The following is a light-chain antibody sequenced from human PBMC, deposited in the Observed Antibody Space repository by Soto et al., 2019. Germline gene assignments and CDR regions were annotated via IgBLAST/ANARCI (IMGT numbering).Light chain of an antibody. J-gene: IGLJ1*01. CDR3: GTWDSSLSAYV. CDR1: SSNLGNNY. V-gene: IGLV1-51*02. CDR2: ENN. Sequence: QSVLTQPPSLSAAPGQKITISCSGSSSNLGNNYVSWYQHLPGTAPKLLIYENNKRPSGIPDRFSGSKSGTSATLGITGLQTGDEADYYCGTWDSSLSAYVFGTGTKVTVL.